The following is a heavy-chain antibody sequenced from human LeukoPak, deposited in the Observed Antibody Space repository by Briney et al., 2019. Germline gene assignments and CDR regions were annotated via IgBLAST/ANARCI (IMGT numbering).Heavy chain of an antibody. V-gene: IGHV1-46*01. CDR3: AGGLLESIAARPRPAFDI. D-gene: IGHD6-6*01. CDR1: GYTFTTYY. CDR2: INPSGGST. Sequence: ASVKVSCKASGYTFTTYYMHWVRQAPGQGLEWMGIINPSGGSTRYTQKFQGRVTMTRDTSTSTVYMELSSLRSEDTAVYYCAGGLLESIAARPRPAFDIWGQGTMVTVSS. J-gene: IGHJ3*02.